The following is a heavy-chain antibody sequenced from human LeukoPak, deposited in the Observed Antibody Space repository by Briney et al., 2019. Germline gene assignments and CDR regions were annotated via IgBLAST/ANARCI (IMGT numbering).Heavy chain of an antibody. Sequence: SETLSLTCTVSGGSISSYYWSWIRQPPGKGLEWIGYIYYSGSTNYNPSLKSRVTISVDTSKNQFSLKLSSVTAADTAVYYCACVYSSSYYGMDVWGQGTTVTVS. CDR1: GGSISSYY. D-gene: IGHD6-6*01. CDR2: IYYSGST. V-gene: IGHV4-59*01. CDR3: ACVYSSSYYGMDV. J-gene: IGHJ6*02.